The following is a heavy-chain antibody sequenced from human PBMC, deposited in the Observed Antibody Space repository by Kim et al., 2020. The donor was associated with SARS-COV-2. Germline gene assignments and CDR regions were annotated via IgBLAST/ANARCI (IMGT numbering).Heavy chain of an antibody. Sequence: GRSLRLSCAASGFTFSSYGMHWVRQAPGKGLEWVAVIWYDGSNKYYADSVKGRFTISRDNSKNTLYLQMNSLRAEDTAVYYCARVGPPPTKRGYYYYGMDVWGQGTTVTVSS. CDR1: GFTFSSYG. CDR2: IWYDGSNK. V-gene: IGHV3-33*01. D-gene: IGHD1-1*01. CDR3: ARVGPPPTKRGYYYYGMDV. J-gene: IGHJ6*02.